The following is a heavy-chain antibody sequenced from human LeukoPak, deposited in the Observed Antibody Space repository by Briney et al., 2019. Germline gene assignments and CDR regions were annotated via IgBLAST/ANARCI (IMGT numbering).Heavy chain of an antibody. V-gene: IGHV3-21*01. J-gene: IGHJ4*02. Sequence: GGSLRLSCAASGFTFSSYSMNWVRQAPGKGLEWVSSISSSSSYIYYADSVKGRFTISRDNAKNSLYLQMNSLRAEDTAVYYCARGWGYCSSTSCYTGGGYWGQGTLVTVSS. CDR2: ISSSSSYI. D-gene: IGHD2-2*02. CDR1: GFTFSSYS. CDR3: ARGWGYCSSTSCYTGGGY.